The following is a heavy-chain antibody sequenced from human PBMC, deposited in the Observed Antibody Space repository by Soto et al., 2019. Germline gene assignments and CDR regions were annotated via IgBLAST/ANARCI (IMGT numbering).Heavy chain of an antibody. CDR3: AKSPGDCSTTSCLPLYDMDV. Sequence: ASVKVSCKASGYTFTSYDISWVRQAPGQGLEWMGWISAYKGKTNSGQKFQGRVTMTTETSTRTAYMELRSLRSDDTAVYYCAKSPGDCSTTSCLPLYDMDVWGQGTTVTVSS. D-gene: IGHD2-2*03. J-gene: IGHJ6*02. V-gene: IGHV1-18*01. CDR1: GYTFTSYD. CDR2: ISAYKGKT.